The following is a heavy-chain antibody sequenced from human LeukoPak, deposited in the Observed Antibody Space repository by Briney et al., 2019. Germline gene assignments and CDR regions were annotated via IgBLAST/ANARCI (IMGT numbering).Heavy chain of an antibody. V-gene: IGHV3-23*01. D-gene: IGHD5-18*01. Sequence: GGSLRLSCAASGFTFSSYAMSWVRQAPGKGLEWVSAISGSGGSTYYADSVKGRFTISRDNSKNTLYLQMNSLRAEDTAVYYCARDGARYSYGWGGLGYWGQGTLVTVSS. CDR2: ISGSGGST. CDR1: GFTFSSYA. CDR3: ARDGARYSYGWGGLGY. J-gene: IGHJ4*02.